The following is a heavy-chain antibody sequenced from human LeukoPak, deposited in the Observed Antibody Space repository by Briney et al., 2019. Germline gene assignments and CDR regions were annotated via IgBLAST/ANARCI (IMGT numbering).Heavy chain of an antibody. CDR1: GYSFTSHW. CDR3: AVVLVVVATDWYFDL. V-gene: IGHV5-51*01. CDR2: ISPGDSDT. D-gene: IGHD2-15*01. J-gene: IGHJ2*01. Sequence: GESLKISCKGSGYSFTSHWIGWLGQMPGKGLELMGIISPGDSDTRYSPSFQGQVTISADKSITTAYLQWSSLKASDTAMYYCAVVLVVVATDWYFDLWGRGTLVTVSS.